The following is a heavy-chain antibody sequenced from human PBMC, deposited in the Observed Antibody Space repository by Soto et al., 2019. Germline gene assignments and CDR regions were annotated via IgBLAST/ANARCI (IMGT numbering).Heavy chain of an antibody. Sequence: SETLSLTCTVSGGSISSYYWSWIRQPPGKGLEWIGYIYDSGSTNYNPSLKSRVTMSEDTSKNQFSLNLSSVTAADTAVYYCAREHGFSYGLNYFDPWGQGTLVTVSS. CDR3: AREHGFSYGLNYFDP. CDR2: IYDSGST. D-gene: IGHD5-18*01. V-gene: IGHV4-59*01. J-gene: IGHJ5*02. CDR1: GGSISSYY.